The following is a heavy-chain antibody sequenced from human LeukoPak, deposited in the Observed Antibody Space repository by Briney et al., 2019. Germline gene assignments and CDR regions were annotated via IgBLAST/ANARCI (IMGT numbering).Heavy chain of an antibody. Sequence: GGSLTLSCAASGFTFSSYAMSWVRQAPGQGLEWVSAITASGNSPYYADPVKGRFTISRDNSKNMLFLQMSSLRADDTAVYYCAKKTSGTITCFDSWGQGTLVTVSS. D-gene: IGHD1-20*01. J-gene: IGHJ4*02. CDR2: ITASGNSP. CDR1: GFTFSSYA. CDR3: AKKTSGTITCFDS. V-gene: IGHV3-23*01.